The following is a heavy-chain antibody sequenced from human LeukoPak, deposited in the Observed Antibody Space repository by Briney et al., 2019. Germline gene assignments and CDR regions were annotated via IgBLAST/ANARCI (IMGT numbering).Heavy chain of an antibody. Sequence: SETLSLTCTVSGGSISGHYWSWIRQSPGRGLEWIGNIWTSGITKYNPSLNSRVSISIDQSKNQFSLKVSSMTAADTAVYYCARQAQDGSDNYFDPWGQGTLVTVSS. V-gene: IGHV4-4*09. CDR2: IWTSGIT. CDR3: ARQAQDGSDNYFDP. CDR1: GGSISGHY. J-gene: IGHJ5*02. D-gene: IGHD1-14*01.